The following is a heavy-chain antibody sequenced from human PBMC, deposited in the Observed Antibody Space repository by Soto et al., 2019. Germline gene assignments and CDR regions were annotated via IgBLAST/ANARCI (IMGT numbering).Heavy chain of an antibody. Sequence: PGGSLRLSCAASGFTFGSYPMNWVRQAPGKGLEWVSYICSNAIYYADSVKGRFTISRDNTKNSLYLQMNSLRAEDTAVYYCARDMGKGYGMDVWGQGTTVTVSS. CDR3: ARDMGKGYGMDV. CDR1: GFTFGSYP. CDR2: ICSNAI. V-gene: IGHV3-48*04. J-gene: IGHJ6*02. D-gene: IGHD7-27*01.